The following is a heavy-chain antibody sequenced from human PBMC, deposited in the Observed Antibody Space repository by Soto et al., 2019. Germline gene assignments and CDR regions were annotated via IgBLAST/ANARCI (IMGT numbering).Heavy chain of an antibody. D-gene: IGHD4-17*01. CDR3: ARLPLRSYYYYYGMDV. J-gene: IGHJ6*02. CDR1: GCSFTSYW. Sequence: GESLKISCKGSGCSFTSYWIGWVRQMPGKGLEWMGIIYPGDSDTRYSPSFQGQVTISADKSISTAYLQWSSLKASDTAMYYCARLPLRSYYYYYGMDVWGQGTTVTVSS. CDR2: IYPGDSDT. V-gene: IGHV5-51*01.